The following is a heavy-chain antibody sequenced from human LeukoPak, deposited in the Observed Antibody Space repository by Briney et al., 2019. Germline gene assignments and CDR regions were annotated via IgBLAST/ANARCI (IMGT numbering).Heavy chain of an antibody. CDR1: GASMSRYY. CDR3: ARLEGRWGKGLDYFDY. V-gene: IGHV4-59*01. CDR2: IYYSGGA. J-gene: IGHJ4*02. D-gene: IGHD3-16*01. Sequence: PSETLSLTCRVSGASMSRYYWSWIRQSTGKGLEWIGYIYYSGGAKYNPSLESRLTISVDRSTNQFSLELTYVTAADTAIYYCARLEGRWGKGLDYFDYWGQGTLVTVSS.